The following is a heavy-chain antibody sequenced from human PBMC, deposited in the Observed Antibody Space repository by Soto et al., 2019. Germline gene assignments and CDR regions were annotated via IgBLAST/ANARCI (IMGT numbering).Heavy chain of an antibody. CDR2: IIPIFGTA. D-gene: IGHD5-12*01. CDR3: ARETSGGYGTFDY. V-gene: IGHV1-69*13. CDR1: GGTFSSYA. Sequence: SVKVSCKASGGTFSSYAISWVRQAPGQGLEWMGGIIPIFGTANYAQKFQGRVTITADESTSTAYMELSSLRSEDTAVYYCARETSGGYGTFDYWGQGTLVTVSS. J-gene: IGHJ4*02.